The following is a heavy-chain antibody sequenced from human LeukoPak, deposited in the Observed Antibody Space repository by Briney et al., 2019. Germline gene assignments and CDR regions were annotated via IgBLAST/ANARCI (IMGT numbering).Heavy chain of an antibody. CDR1: GGSISSYY. CDR2: VYYSGST. Sequence: SETLSLTCTVSGGSISSYYWSWIRQPPGKGLEWIGYVYYSGSTNYNPSLKSRVTISVDTSKNQFSLKLSSVTAADTAVYYCARKGDSSGYYYAHFDYWGQGTLVTVSS. V-gene: IGHV4-59*08. CDR3: ARKGDSSGYYYAHFDY. J-gene: IGHJ4*02. D-gene: IGHD3-22*01.